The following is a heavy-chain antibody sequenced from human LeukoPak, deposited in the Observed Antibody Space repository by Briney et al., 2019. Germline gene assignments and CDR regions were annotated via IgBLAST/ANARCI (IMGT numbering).Heavy chain of an antibody. CDR1: GYSFTSYW. CDR2: IYPGDSDT. V-gene: IGHV5-51*01. D-gene: IGHD3-10*01. J-gene: IGHJ4*02. CDR3: ARRNPFSDYYGSVPRGYFDY. Sequence: GESLKISCKGSGYSFTSYWIGWVRQMPGKGLEWMGIIYPGDSDTRYSPSFQGQVTISADKSISTAYLQWSSLKASDTAMYYCARRNPFSDYYGSVPRGYFDYWGQGTLVTVSS.